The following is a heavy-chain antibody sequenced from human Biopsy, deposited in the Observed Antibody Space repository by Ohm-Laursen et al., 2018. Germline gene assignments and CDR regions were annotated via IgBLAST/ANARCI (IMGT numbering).Heavy chain of an antibody. CDR2: MNPNSGNT. CDR1: GGTFSSYS. CDR3: ARGSFWFGGNYYYYGMDV. D-gene: IGHD3-10*01. J-gene: IGHJ6*02. V-gene: IGHV1-8*02. Sequence: ASVKVSCKVSGGTFSSYSINWVRQATGQGLEWMGWMNPNSGNTDYAQKFQGRVTMTRNTSISTAYMELNSLRSEDTAVYYCARGSFWFGGNYYYYGMDVWGQGTMVTVSS.